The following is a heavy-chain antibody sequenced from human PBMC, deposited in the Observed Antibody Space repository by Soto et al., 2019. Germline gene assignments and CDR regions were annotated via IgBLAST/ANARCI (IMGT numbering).Heavy chain of an antibody. CDR3: AKHMDDSGYFYVEGADH. Sequence: GSLRLSCVASGFTFGRYAMHWVRQFPGRGLEWVAVISYTGANTYYVGSVRGRFTISRDNSKNTLYLQMNSLRAEDTAMYYCAKHMDDSGYFYVEGADHWGQGTLVTVSS. J-gene: IGHJ4*02. D-gene: IGHD3-22*01. V-gene: IGHV3-30*18. CDR2: ISYTGANT. CDR1: GFTFGRYA.